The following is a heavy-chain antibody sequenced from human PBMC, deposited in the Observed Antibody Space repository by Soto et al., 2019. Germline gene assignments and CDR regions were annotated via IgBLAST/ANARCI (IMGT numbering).Heavy chain of an antibody. CDR1: GLTVSGKKY. D-gene: IGHD1-1*01. CDR3: ASWHEREHAYDV. J-gene: IGHJ3*01. Sequence: GGSLRLSCAAFGLTVSGKKYVAWVRQAPGKGLEWISALYDVDGTYYADSVKGRFTTSSDSSKTTVYLQMNGLRPDDTAVYYCASWHEREHAYDVWGRGTTVTVS. CDR2: LYDVDGT. V-gene: IGHV3-53*01.